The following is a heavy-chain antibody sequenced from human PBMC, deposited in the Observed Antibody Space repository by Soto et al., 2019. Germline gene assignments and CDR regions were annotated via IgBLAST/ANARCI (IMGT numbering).Heavy chain of an antibody. V-gene: IGHV4-39*01. Sequence: SETLSLTCTVSGGSISSYYWGWVRQPPGKGLEWIGTVYYNENTYYNPSLKSRVAISVDTAKNQFSLNLRSVTAADTAIYFCARRERYYGSPGWFDPWGQGTLVTAPQ. CDR1: GGSISSYY. D-gene: IGHD3-10*01. CDR2: VYYNENT. CDR3: ARRERYYGSPGWFDP. J-gene: IGHJ5*01.